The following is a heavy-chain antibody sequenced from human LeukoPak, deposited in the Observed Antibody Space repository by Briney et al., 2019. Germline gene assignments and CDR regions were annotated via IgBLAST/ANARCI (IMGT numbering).Heavy chain of an antibody. CDR3: ARDQRVTGRPDIDY. CDR2: ISSDGSST. V-gene: IGHV3-74*03. D-gene: IGHD6-6*01. J-gene: IGHJ4*02. CDR1: GFTFRNHW. Sequence: GGSLRLSCAASGFTFRNHWMHWVRQTPWKGLVWVSRISSDGSSTTYADSVKGRFTISRDNAKNTLYLQMNNLRAEDTAMYNCARDQRVTGRPDIDYWGQGTLVIVSS.